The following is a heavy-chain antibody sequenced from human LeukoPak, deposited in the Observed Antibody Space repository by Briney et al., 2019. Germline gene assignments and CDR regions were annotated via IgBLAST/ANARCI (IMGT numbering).Heavy chain of an antibody. CDR1: GFTFSSYV. D-gene: IGHD4-11*01. CDR2: IRGSGGST. Sequence: PGGSLRLSCAASGFTFSSYVMSWVRQAPGKGLEWVSAIRGSGGSTYYADSVRGRFTISRDNSKNTLYVQMNSLRAEDTAIYYCAKDLVDYGNDGPGAFHIWGQGTMVTVSS. J-gene: IGHJ3*02. V-gene: IGHV3-23*01. CDR3: AKDLVDYGNDGPGAFHI.